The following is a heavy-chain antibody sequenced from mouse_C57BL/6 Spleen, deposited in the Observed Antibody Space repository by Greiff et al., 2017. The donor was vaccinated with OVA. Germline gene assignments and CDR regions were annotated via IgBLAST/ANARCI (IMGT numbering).Heavy chain of an antibody. CDR2: IDPETGGT. J-gene: IGHJ2*01. V-gene: IGHV1-15*01. CDR3: TGGSLTGTGYFDY. CDR1: GYTFTDYE. Sequence: QVQLQQSGAELVRPGASVTLSCKASGYTFTDYEMHWVKQTPVHGLEWIGAIDPETGGTAYNQKFKGKAILTADKSSSTAYMELRSLTSEDSAVYYCTGGSLTGTGYFDYWGQGTTLTVSS. D-gene: IGHD4-1*01.